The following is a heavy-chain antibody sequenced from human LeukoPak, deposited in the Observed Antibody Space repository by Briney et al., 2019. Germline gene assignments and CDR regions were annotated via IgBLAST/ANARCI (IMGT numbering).Heavy chain of an antibody. V-gene: IGHV1-46*01. J-gene: IGHJ3*02. Sequence: ASEKVSCKASGYTFTSYYMHWVRQAPGQGLEWMGIINPSGGSTSYAQKFQGRATMTRDTSTSTVYMELSSLRSEDTAVYYCARDPLLRRDAFDIWGQGTMVTVSA. CDR3: ARDPLLRRDAFDI. CDR2: INPSGGST. D-gene: IGHD1-26*01. CDR1: GYTFTSYY.